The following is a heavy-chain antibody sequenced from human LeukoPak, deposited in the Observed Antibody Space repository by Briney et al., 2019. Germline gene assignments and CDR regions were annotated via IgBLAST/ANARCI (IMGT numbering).Heavy chain of an antibody. D-gene: IGHD6-6*01. Sequence: SETLSLTCTVSGGSISSYYWSWIRQPPGKGLEWIGDIYYSGNTNYNPSLKSRVTILVDTSKNQVSLKLSSVTAADTAVYFCARDWGVGGRPGYMDVWGKGTTVTVSS. J-gene: IGHJ6*03. CDR3: ARDWGVGGRPGYMDV. V-gene: IGHV4-59*01. CDR1: GGSISSYY. CDR2: IYYSGNT.